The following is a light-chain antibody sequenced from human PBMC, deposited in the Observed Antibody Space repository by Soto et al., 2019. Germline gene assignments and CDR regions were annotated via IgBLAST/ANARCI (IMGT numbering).Light chain of an antibody. Sequence: DIQLTQSPSSLSASVGDRVTISCQATQVISNYLNWYQQKPGKAPKLLIYDASNLEAGVPSRFSGGGSGTHFTFTISSLQPEDIATYYCQQYDNLLLTFGGGTKVDIK. CDR1: QVISNY. V-gene: IGKV1-33*01. CDR2: DAS. J-gene: IGKJ4*01. CDR3: QQYDNLLLT.